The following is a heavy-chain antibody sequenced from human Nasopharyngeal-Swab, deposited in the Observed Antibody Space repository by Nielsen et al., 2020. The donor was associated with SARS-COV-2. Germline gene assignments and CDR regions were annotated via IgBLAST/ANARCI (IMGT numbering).Heavy chain of an antibody. CDR2: TDRRGSGSA. D-gene: IGHD6-19*01. Sequence: SETLSLTCTVSGDSISRSDDYWGWIRQTPGKGLEWIVSTDRRGSGSAYYNPSLKSRVTISIVPSKNLFSLNLKSVTAADTAVYYCARIIRRRGWYSHVDYWGQGTLVTVSS. J-gene: IGHJ4*02. V-gene: IGHV4-39*07. CDR1: GDSISRSDDY. CDR3: ARIIRRRGWYSHVDY.